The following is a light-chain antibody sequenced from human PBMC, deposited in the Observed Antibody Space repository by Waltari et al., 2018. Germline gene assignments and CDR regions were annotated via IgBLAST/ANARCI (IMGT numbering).Light chain of an antibody. CDR1: SSDVGTYNL. Sequence: QSALTQPASVSGSPGQTITISCTGTSSDVGTYNLVSWYQQHPGKAPTLMIYEDIKRPSGVSQRFSGSKSGNTASLTISGLQAEDEADYYCCSYAPTNSYVFGTGTKVTVL. V-gene: IGLV2-23*01. CDR2: EDI. CDR3: CSYAPTNSYV. J-gene: IGLJ1*01.